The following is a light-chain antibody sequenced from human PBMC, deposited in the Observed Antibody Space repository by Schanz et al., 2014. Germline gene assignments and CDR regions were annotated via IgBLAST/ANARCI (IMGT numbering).Light chain of an antibody. CDR2: GNN. CDR1: SSNIGAGFD. J-gene: IGLJ3*02. CDR3: QSYDSSLSGSV. V-gene: IGLV1-40*01. Sequence: QSVLTQPPSLSGAPGQRVTIPCTGTSSNIGAGFDVHWYQQLPQTAPKLLIYGNNNRPSGVPDRFSVSKSGTSASLAITGLQAEDETHYYCQSYDSSLSGSVFGGGTKLTVL.